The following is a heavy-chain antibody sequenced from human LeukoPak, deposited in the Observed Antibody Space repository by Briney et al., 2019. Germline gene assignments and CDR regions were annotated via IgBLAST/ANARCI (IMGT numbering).Heavy chain of an antibody. Sequence: GGSLRLSCAASGFTFSSYWMHWVRQAPGKGLVWVSRINSDGSSTSYADSVKGRFTISRDNAKDTLYLQMNSLRAEDTAVYYCARSFRSSGSENFDYWGQGTLVTVSS. CDR2: INSDGSST. CDR1: GFTFSSYW. CDR3: ARSFRSSGSENFDY. V-gene: IGHV3-74*01. D-gene: IGHD3-10*01. J-gene: IGHJ4*02.